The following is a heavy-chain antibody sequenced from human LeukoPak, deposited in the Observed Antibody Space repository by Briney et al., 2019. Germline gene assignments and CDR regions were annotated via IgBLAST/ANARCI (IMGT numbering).Heavy chain of an antibody. Sequence: GGSLRLSCVASGFTFSSYEMNWVRQAPGKGLEWLSYITSSDSTTHYADSVKGRFTISRDDAQNSLYLQMNSLGPEDTAVYYCARDSYSGNYGNYYYYYMDVWGKGTAVTISS. V-gene: IGHV3-48*03. CDR1: GFTFSSYE. D-gene: IGHD1-26*01. J-gene: IGHJ6*03. CDR2: ITSSDSTT. CDR3: ARDSYSGNYGNYYYYYMDV.